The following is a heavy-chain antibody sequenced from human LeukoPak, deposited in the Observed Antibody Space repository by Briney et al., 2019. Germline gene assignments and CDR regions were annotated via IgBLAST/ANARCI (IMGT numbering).Heavy chain of an antibody. CDR3: ARGHGDGAWLIDY. Sequence: GESLRLSCEVSGFTFSSYSMNWVRQAPGKGREWLSFINSASSYIDYADSVKGRFSISRDSVKNSLHPQMNSLRDEDTAVYYCARGHGDGAWLIDYWGQGTLVTISS. V-gene: IGHV3-48*02. CDR2: INSASSYI. J-gene: IGHJ4*02. CDR1: GFTFSSYS. D-gene: IGHD3-9*01.